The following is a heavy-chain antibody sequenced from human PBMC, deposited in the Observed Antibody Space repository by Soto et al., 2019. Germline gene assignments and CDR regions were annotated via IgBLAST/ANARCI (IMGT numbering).Heavy chain of an antibody. CDR3: ARGMTTVTGPYYYYYMDV. CDR2: MNPNSGNT. Sequence: ASVKVSCKASGYSFTSYDINWVRQATGQGLEWMGWMNPNSGNTGYAQKFQGRVTMTRNTSISTAYMELSSLRSEDTAVYYCARGMTTVTGPYYYYYMDVWGKGTTVTVSS. D-gene: IGHD4-17*01. J-gene: IGHJ6*03. CDR1: GYSFTSYD. V-gene: IGHV1-8*01.